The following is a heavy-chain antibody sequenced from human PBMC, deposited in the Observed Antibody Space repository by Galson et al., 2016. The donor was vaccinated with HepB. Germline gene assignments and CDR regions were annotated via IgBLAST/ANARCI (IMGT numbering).Heavy chain of an antibody. CDR3: TKFVDYGGNYYFDS. J-gene: IGHJ4*02. CDR1: GFTLNNCA. Sequence: SLRLSCAASGFTLNNCAMGWVRQAPGKGLEWVSSFNGDGTGRYTDSLRGRFTVSSDNSKNTVYLQMNSLGAEDTAVYYCTKFVDYGGNYYFDSWGQGTLVTVSS. CDR2: FNGDGTG. D-gene: IGHD4-23*01. V-gene: IGHV3-23*01.